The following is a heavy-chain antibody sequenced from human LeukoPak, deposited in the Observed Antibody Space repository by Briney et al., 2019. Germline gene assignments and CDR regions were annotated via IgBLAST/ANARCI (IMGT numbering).Heavy chain of an antibody. CDR3: ASGYYYDSSGPPDYFDY. J-gene: IGHJ4*02. D-gene: IGHD3-22*01. Sequence: GGSLRLSCAASGFTFSSYWMSWVRQPPGKGLEWVANIKQDGSEKYYVDSVKGRFTISRDNAKNSVYLQMNSLRAEDTAVYYCASGYYYDSSGPPDYFDYWGQGTLVTVSS. V-gene: IGHV3-7*01. CDR1: GFTFSSYW. CDR2: IKQDGSEK.